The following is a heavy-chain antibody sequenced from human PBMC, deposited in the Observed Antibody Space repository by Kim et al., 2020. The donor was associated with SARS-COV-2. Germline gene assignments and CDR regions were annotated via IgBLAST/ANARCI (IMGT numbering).Heavy chain of an antibody. CDR3: ARDSYDGRRFDAFDI. J-gene: IGHJ3*02. Sequence: ALAVKGRITISPDTSKSQFSLQLNSVTPEDTAVYYCARDSYDGRRFDAFDIWGQGTIVTVSS. D-gene: IGHD3-16*01. V-gene: IGHV6-1*01.